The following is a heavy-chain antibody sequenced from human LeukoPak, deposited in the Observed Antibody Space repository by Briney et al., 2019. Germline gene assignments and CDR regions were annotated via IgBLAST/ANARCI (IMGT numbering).Heavy chain of an antibody. J-gene: IGHJ4*02. CDR1: GGSISSYY. V-gene: IGHV4-59*08. CDR2: IYYSGST. CDR3: ARLPYGDYRGGYFDY. D-gene: IGHD4-17*01. Sequence: SETLSLSCTVSGGSISSYYWSWIRQPPGKGLEWIEYIYYSGSTNYNPSLKSRVTISVDTSKNQFSLKLSSVTAADTAVYYCARLPYGDYRGGYFDYWGQGTLVTVSS.